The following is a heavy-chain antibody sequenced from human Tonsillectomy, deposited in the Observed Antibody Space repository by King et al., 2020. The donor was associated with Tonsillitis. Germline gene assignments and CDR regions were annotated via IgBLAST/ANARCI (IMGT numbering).Heavy chain of an antibody. D-gene: IGHD5-12*01. CDR1: VYNFAIYW. Sequence: VQLVESGAEVKKPGESLKISCKGSVYNFAIYWIHWVRQMPGKGLESMGIIYPGDSETRYSPSFQGQVTISVDKSISTAYLQWSRLKASDTAMYYCARLVSGGYAQFDYWGQGTLVTVSS. J-gene: IGHJ4*02. CDR2: IYPGDSET. CDR3: ARLVSGGYAQFDY. V-gene: IGHV5-51*03.